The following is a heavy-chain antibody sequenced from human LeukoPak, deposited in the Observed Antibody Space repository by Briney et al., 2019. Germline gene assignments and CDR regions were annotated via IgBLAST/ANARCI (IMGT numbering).Heavy chain of an antibody. D-gene: IGHD3-9*01. CDR3: ARLATAGYPNNWFDP. CDR2: IYPGDSDT. J-gene: IGHJ5*02. CDR1: GYSFTSYW. Sequence: GESLKISCKGSGYSFTSYWIGWVRQMPGKGLEWMGIIYPGDSDTRYSPSFQGQVTISADKSISTAYLQWSSLKASDTAMYYCARLATAGYPNNWFDPWGQGTLVTVSS. V-gene: IGHV5-51*01.